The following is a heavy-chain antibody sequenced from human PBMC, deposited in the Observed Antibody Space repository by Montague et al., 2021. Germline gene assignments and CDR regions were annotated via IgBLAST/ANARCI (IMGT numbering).Heavy chain of an antibody. CDR2: IFGDGGGT. J-gene: IGHJ4*02. CDR1: GFPFRTYA. CDR3: ARVRLSYTSSFYGFFDY. V-gene: IGHV3-23*01. Sequence: SLRLSCAASGFPFRTYAMSWVRQAPGKGLQWVSLIFGDGGGTFYEDSVKGRFTISRDNSKNILSLQMNSLRAEDTAVYYCARVRLSYTSSFYGFFDYWGQGPLVPVSS. D-gene: IGHD6-6*01.